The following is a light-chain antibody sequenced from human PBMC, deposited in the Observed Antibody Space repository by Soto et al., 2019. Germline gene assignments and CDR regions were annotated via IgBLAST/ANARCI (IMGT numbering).Light chain of an antibody. J-gene: IGLJ2*01. CDR1: STDVGGYNL. V-gene: IGLV2-23*03. CDR2: EGT. CDR3: CSYAGRSTFV. Sequence: QSVLNQPASVSASPGQSITISCTGTSTDVGGYNLVSWYQHHPGNAPKLIIFEGTKRPSGVSSRFSGSKSGNTASLTISGLQAEDEADYSCCSYAGRSTFVFGGGTKVTVL.